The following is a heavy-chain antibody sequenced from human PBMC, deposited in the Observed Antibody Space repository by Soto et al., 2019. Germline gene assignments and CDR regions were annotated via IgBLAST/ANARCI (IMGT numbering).Heavy chain of an antibody. CDR2: ISSSSSYI. D-gene: IGHD3-22*01. CDR1: GFTFSSYS. Sequence: GGSLRLSCAASGFTFSSYSMNWVRQAPGKGLEWVSSISSSSSYIYYADSVKGRFTISRDNAKNSLYLQMNSLRAEDTAVYYCARDSGDYYYDSSGYDRDDAFDIWGQGTMVTVSS. V-gene: IGHV3-21*01. J-gene: IGHJ3*02. CDR3: ARDSGDYYYDSSGYDRDDAFDI.